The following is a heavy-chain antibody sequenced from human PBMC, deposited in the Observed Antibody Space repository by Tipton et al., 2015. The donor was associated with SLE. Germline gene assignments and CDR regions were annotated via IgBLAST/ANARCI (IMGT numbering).Heavy chain of an antibody. CDR1: GYTFTSYG. Sequence: QVQLVQSGAEVKKPGASVKVSCKASGYTFTSYGISWVRQAPGQGLEWMGWISAYNGNTNYAQKLQGRVTMTTDTSTSTAYMELRSLRSADTAVYYCARATCAARYSSGWYDYWGQGTLVTVSS. J-gene: IGHJ4*02. V-gene: IGHV1-18*01. CDR2: ISAYNGNT. D-gene: IGHD6-19*01. CDR3: ARATCAARYSSGWYDY.